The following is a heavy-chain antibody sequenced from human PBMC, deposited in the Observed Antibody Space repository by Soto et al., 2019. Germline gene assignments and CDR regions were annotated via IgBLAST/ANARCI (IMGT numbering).Heavy chain of an antibody. CDR3: ARRLGP. V-gene: IGHV4-59*08. CDR2: VSYSGST. CDR1: GASISSSY. J-gene: IGHJ4*02. Sequence: SETLSLTCTVSGASISSSYWSWIRQSPGKGLEWIGYVSYSGSTNYNPSLKSRVTISVDTSKNQFSLKLSSVTAADTAVYYCARRLGPWGQGTLVTVSS. D-gene: IGHD7-27*01.